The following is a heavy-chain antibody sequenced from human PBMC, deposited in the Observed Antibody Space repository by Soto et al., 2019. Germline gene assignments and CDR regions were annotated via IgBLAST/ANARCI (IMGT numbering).Heavy chain of an antibody. CDR3: ASGSSGWYDYYMDV. Sequence: QVQLVQSGAEVKKPGSSVKVSCKASGGTFSSYTISWVRQAPGQGLEWMGRIIPILGIANYAQKFQGRVTITADKSTSTAYMELSSLRSEDTAVYYCASGSSGWYDYYMDVWGKGTTVTVSS. J-gene: IGHJ6*03. CDR2: IIPILGIA. D-gene: IGHD6-19*01. V-gene: IGHV1-69*02. CDR1: GGTFSSYT.